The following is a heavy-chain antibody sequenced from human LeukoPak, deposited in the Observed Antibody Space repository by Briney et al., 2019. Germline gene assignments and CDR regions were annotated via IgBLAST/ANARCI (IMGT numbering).Heavy chain of an antibody. CDR2: ISSGSSTI. CDR1: RLTFSSYS. V-gene: IGHV3-48*01. CDR3: ARSGSSYDGSQSWFDY. D-gene: IGHD3-22*01. J-gene: IGHJ4*02. Sequence: GGSLRLSCAASRLTFSSYSMNWVRQAPGKGLEWISYISSGSSTIYYADSVKGRFTIARDNAKNSLYLHLSSLRAEDTAVYYCARSGSSYDGSQSWFDYWGQGTLVTVSS.